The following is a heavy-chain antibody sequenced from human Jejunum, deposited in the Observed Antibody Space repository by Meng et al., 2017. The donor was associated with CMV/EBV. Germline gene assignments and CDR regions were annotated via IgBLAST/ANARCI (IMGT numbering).Heavy chain of an antibody. J-gene: IGHJ4*02. D-gene: IGHD1-26*01. CDR1: WCYFRVSVFT. Sequence: SGTLPLPCSSSWCYFRVSVFTGGLTPQPQGKGLGWIGRFYTRDPYNYHPSLDGRVTSSLDTSKNQFSLNLRSVTAADTATYYCARGPGASTREGFDYWGLGTLVTVSS. CDR2: FYTRDPY. V-gene: IGHV4-39*07. CDR3: ARGPGASTREGFDY.